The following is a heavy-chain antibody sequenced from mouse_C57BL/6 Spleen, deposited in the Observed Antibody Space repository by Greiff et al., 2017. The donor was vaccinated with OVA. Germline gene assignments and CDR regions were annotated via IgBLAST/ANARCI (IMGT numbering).Heavy chain of an antibody. Sequence: EVQRVESEGGLVQPGSSMKLSCTASGFTFSDYYMAWVRQVPEKGLEWVANINYDGSSTYYLDSLKSRFIISRDNAKNILYLQMSSLKSEDTATYYCARSDGYYGRFAYWGQGTLVTVSA. V-gene: IGHV5-16*01. J-gene: IGHJ3*01. CDR2: INYDGSST. D-gene: IGHD2-3*01. CDR3: ARSDGYYGRFAY. CDR1: GFTFSDYY.